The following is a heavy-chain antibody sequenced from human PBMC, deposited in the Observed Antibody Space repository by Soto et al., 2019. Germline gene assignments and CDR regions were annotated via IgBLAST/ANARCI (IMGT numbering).Heavy chain of an antibody. V-gene: IGHV4-61*03. D-gene: IGHD4-4*01. CDR2: IYYSGNT. J-gene: IGHJ5*02. Sequence: TSSQTSTAAEVYCGGHRACRRSIQQTLGKGLDWIGYIYYSGNTDYNPSLRGRATISVDKAKNHFSIQLTSVTSADTAIYYCARDSFLAYYSEHRNPYWFDPCGQGTLVT. CDR3: ARDSFLAYYSEHRNPYWFDP. CDR1: EVYCGGHRAC.